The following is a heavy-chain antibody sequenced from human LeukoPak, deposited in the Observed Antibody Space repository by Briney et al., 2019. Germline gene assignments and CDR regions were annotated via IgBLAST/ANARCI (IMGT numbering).Heavy chain of an antibody. CDR2: INPNSGGT. J-gene: IGHJ3*02. CDR3: ASSFCSGGSCYFYDFDI. Sequence: ASVKVSCKASGYTFTGYYMHWVRQAPGQGLEWMGWINPNSGGTNYAQKFQGRVTMTRDTSISTAYMELSRLRSDDTAVYYCASSFCSGGSCYFYDFDIWGQGTMATVSS. CDR1: GYTFTGYY. D-gene: IGHD2-15*01. V-gene: IGHV1-2*02.